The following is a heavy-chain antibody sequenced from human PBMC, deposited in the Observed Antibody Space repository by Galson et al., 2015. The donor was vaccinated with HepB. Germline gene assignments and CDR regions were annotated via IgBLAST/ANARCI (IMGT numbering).Heavy chain of an antibody. CDR1: GYTFNSYG. V-gene: IGHV1-18*04. Sequence: SVKVSCKASGYTFNSYGISWVRQAPGQGLEWMGWISAYNGNTKYAQTFQGRVTMTTDTSTSTAYLELRSLRSDDTAVYYCARAIKLLWFGGDLDYYGMDVWGQGTTVTVSS. J-gene: IGHJ6*02. CDR2: ISAYNGNT. CDR3: ARAIKLLWFGGDLDYYGMDV. D-gene: IGHD3-10*01.